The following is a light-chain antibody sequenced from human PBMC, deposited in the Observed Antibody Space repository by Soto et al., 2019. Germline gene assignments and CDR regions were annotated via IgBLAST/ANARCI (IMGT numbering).Light chain of an antibody. J-gene: IGLJ1*01. CDR3: SSSTISNTLPFV. CDR2: EVT. V-gene: IGLV2-14*01. CDR1: RRDVGGYNY. Sequence: QSVLTQPASVSGSPGQSITISCTGTRRDVGGYNYVSWYQQYSGKSPKLLIYEVTHRPSGVSNRSSGSKSGNTASLTISGLQAEDEADYYCSSSTISNTLPFVFGTGTKVTVL.